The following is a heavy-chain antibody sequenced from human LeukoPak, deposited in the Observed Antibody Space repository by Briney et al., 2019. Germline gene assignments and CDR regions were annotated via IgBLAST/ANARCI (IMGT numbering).Heavy chain of an antibody. CDR2: ISYDGNHI. V-gene: IGHV3-30*04. CDR1: GFTFSSYA. D-gene: IGHD5-24*01. Sequence: PGRSLRLSCAASGFTFSSYAMHWVRQAPGKGLEWVAVISYDGNHIFYADSVKGRFTISRDNSKNTLYLQMNSLRAEDTAVYYCARDPATINLYYFDYWGQGTLVTVSS. J-gene: IGHJ4*02. CDR3: ARDPATINLYYFDY.